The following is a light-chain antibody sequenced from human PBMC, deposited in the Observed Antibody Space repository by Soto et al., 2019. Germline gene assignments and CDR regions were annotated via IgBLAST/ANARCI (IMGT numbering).Light chain of an antibody. J-gene: IGLJ1*01. V-gene: IGLV2-14*01. Sequence: QSVLTQPASVSGSPGQSITISCVGTSSDISDYNYVSWYQQHPGKVPKVIIYDVSNRPSGVSYRFSATKSGNTASLTISGLQAEDEADYYCCSYTGSGTLIFGTGTKVTVL. CDR1: SSDISDYNY. CDR3: CSYTGSGTLI. CDR2: DVS.